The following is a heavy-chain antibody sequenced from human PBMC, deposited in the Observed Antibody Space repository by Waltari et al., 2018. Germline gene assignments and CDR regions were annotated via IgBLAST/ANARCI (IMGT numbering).Heavy chain of an antibody. CDR2: INPICGAA. D-gene: IGHD6-13*01. J-gene: IGHJ5*02. CDR3: ASLIAAAGGNWFDP. Sequence: QVQLVQSGAEVKKPGSSVKVSCKASGGTFSSYAISWVRQAPGQGLEWMGRINPICGAANYAQKFQGRVTITADKSTSTAYMELSSLRSEETAVYYCASLIAAAGGNWFDPWGQGTLVTVSS. V-gene: IGHV1-69*13. CDR1: GGTFSSYA.